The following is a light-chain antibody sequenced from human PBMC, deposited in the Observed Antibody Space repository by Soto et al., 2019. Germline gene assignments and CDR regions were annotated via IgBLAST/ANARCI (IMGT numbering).Light chain of an antibody. V-gene: IGLV2-23*02. CDR2: EVS. Sequence: QSALTQSASVSGSPGQSITVSCTGTSSDVGSYNLVSWYQHHPGKAPKLLIYEVSKRPSGVSYRFSGSKSGNTASLTISGLQAEDEADYYWCSHAGSSTYVFGTGTKVTVL. J-gene: IGLJ1*01. CDR1: SSDVGSYNL. CDR3: CSHAGSSTYV.